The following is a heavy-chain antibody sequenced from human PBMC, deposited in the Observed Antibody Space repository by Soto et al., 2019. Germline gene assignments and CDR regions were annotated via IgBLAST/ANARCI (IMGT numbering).Heavy chain of an antibody. D-gene: IGHD3-10*01. CDR2: IIPIFGTA. Sequence: GASVKVSCKASGGTFSSYAISWVRQAPGQGLEWMGGIIPIFGTANYAQKFQGRVTITADKSTSTAYMELSSLRSEDTAVYYCARAITNHAFDIWGQGTMATVSS. J-gene: IGHJ3*02. CDR3: ARAITNHAFDI. CDR1: GGTFSSYA. V-gene: IGHV1-69*06.